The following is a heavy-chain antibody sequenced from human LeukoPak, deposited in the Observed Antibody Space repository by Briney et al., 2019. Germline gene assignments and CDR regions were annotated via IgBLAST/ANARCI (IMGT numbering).Heavy chain of an antibody. CDR3: ARDSHDSSGYYYLDY. D-gene: IGHD3-22*01. CDR1: GGSISSSSYY. J-gene: IGHJ4*02. Sequence: SETLSLTCTVSGGSISSSSYYWGWIRQPPGKGLEWIGYIYYSGSTNYNPSLKSRVTISVDTSKNQFSLKLSSVTAADTAVYYCARDSHDSSGYYYLDYWGQGTLVTVSS. V-gene: IGHV4-61*01. CDR2: IYYSGST.